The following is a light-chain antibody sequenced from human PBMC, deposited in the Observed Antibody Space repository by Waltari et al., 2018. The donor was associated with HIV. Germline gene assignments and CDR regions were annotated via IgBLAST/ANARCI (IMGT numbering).Light chain of an antibody. V-gene: IGKV4-1*01. Sequence: DILMTQSPVSLAVSLGARATINCKSRQTLLYSSNNKNYLAWYQHKPEQPPKLLIYWASTRQSGVPDRFSGSGSGTNFTLTINKLQSEDVATYYCQQYYRTPLTFGGGTKVGLK. CDR3: QQYYRTPLT. CDR1: QTLLYSSNNKNY. CDR2: WAS. J-gene: IGKJ4*01.